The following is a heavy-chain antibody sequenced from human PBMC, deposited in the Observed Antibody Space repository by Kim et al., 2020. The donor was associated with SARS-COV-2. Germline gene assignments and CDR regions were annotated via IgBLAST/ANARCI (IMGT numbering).Heavy chain of an antibody. CDR2: IYSGGST. D-gene: IGHD3-10*01. V-gene: IGHV3-53*01. J-gene: IGHJ6*02. Sequence: GGSLRLSCAASGFIVSSNYMSWVRQAPGKGLEWVSVIYSGGSTYYADSVKGRFTISRDNSKNTLYLQMNSLRAEDTAVYYCARSIIGGNYGMDVWGQGTTVTVSS. CDR1: GFIVSSNY. CDR3: ARSIIGGNYGMDV.